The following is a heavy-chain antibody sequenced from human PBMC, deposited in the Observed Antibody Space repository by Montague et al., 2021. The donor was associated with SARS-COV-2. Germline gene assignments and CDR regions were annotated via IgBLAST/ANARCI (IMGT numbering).Heavy chain of an antibody. CDR1: GGSFSSYY. J-gene: IGHJ4*02. CDR2: IFTSGSA. V-gene: IGHV4-4*07. CDR3: AKTPVSGYHGGFDS. Sequence: SETLSLTCTVSGGSFSSYYWSWIWQPAGKGLEWIGRIFTSGSASSSSSLKSRVTMAVDTSKNQFSLKLSSVTAADTAVYYCAKTPVSGYHGGFDSWGQGTLVTVSS. D-gene: IGHD2-2*01.